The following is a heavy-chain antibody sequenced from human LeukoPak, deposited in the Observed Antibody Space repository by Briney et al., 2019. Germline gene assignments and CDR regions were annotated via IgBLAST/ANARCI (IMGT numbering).Heavy chain of an antibody. Sequence: KTSETLSLTCTVSRGSISSYYWSWIQQPPGKGLEWIGYIDNSGSTNSNPSLKSRVTMSVDTFNNQFSLKLSSVTAADTAVYYCARGRITIFGVVNPHFDYWGQGTLVTVSS. J-gene: IGHJ4*02. D-gene: IGHD3-3*01. CDR2: IDNSGST. CDR3: ARGRITIFGVVNPHFDY. CDR1: RGSISSYY. V-gene: IGHV4-59*01.